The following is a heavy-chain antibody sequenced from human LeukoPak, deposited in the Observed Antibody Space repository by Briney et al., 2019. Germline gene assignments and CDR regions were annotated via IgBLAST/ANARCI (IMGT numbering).Heavy chain of an antibody. V-gene: IGHV1-69*13. CDR2: IIPIFGTA. D-gene: IGHD2/OR15-2a*01. Sequence: GASVKVSCKASGGTFSSYAISWVRQAPGQGLEWMGGIIPIFGTANYAQKFQGRVTITADESTSTAYMELSSLRSEDTAVYYCAREVIPEGVLNGYFGFDYWGQGTLVTVSS. J-gene: IGHJ4*02. CDR3: AREVIPEGVLNGYFGFDY. CDR1: GGTFSSYA.